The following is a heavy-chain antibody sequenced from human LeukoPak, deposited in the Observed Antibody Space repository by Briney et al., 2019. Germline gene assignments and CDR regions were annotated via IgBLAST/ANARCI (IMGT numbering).Heavy chain of an antibody. J-gene: IGHJ4*02. Sequence: SVKVSCKASGGTFSSYAISWVRQAPGQGLEWMGRIIPILGIANYAQKFQSRVTITADKSTSTAYMELSSLRSEDTAVYYCARSRDGYRDGVDYWGQGTLVTVSS. CDR1: GGTFSSYA. CDR2: IIPILGIA. V-gene: IGHV1-69*04. D-gene: IGHD5-24*01. CDR3: ARSRDGYRDGVDY.